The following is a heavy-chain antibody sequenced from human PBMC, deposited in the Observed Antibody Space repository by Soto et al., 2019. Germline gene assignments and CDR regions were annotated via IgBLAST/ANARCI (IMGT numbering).Heavy chain of an antibody. Sequence: EVSLVETGGGLIQPGGSLRLSCAASGSTVSGMFMIWVRQAPGKGLEWVSVIYPGGNTYYTDSVEGRFTISRDSSKNTLFLQMNTLRAEDTAMYYCARDPDSSGLHYWGQGTLVTVSS. CDR3: ARDPDSSGLHY. D-gene: IGHD6-19*01. J-gene: IGHJ4*02. CDR1: GSTVSGMF. V-gene: IGHV3-53*02. CDR2: IYPGGNT.